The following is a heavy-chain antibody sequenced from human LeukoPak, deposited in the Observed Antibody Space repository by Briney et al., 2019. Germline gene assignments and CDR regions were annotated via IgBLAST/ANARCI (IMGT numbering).Heavy chain of an antibody. CDR3: ARATDSTLFDY. CDR1: GGSISSGDYY. CDR2: IYYSGST. V-gene: IGHV4-30-4*01. J-gene: IGHJ4*02. D-gene: IGHD2-2*01. Sequence: SETLSLTCTVSGGSISSGDYYWSWIRQPPGKGLEWIGYIYYSGSTYYNPSLQSRVTISVDTSKNQFSLKLSSVTAADTAVYYCARATDSTLFDYWGQGTLVTVSS.